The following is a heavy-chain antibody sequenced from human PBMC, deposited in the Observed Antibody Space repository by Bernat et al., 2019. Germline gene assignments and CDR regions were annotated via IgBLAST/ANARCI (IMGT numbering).Heavy chain of an antibody. D-gene: IGHD3-3*01. Sequence: EVQLVGSGGGLVQPGRSLRLSCTASGFTFGDYAMSWVRRAPGKGREGVGCIRSKAYGGTTEYAASVKGRFIISRDDSKSIAYLQMNSLKTEDTAVYYCTREVTFWSGYQSYYYYYYMDVWGKGTTVTVSS. CDR3: TREVTFWSGYQSYYYYYYMDV. CDR2: IRSKAYGGTT. V-gene: IGHV3-49*04. J-gene: IGHJ6*03. CDR1: GFTFGDYA.